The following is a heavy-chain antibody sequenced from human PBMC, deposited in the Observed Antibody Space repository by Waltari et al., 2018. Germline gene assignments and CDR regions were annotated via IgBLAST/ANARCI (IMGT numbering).Heavy chain of an antibody. D-gene: IGHD3-22*01. V-gene: IGHV4-39*01. CDR1: GGSISSSRYY. CDR3: ASTVYYDSSGWTYYFDY. J-gene: IGHJ4*02. Sequence: QLQLQQSGPGLVKPSETMSLPCPVAGGSISSSRYYWGWLRQPPGKGLEWIGSIYSSGSTYDNPSLKSRVTISVDTSKNQFSLKLSSVTAADTAVYYCASTVYYDSSGWTYYFDYWGQGTLVTVSS. CDR2: IYSSGST.